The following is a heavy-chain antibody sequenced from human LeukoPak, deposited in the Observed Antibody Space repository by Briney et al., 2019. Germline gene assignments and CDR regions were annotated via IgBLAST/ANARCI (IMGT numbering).Heavy chain of an antibody. Sequence: SETLSLTCAVYGGSFSGYYWSWIRQPPGKGLEWIGEINHSGSTNYNPSLKSRVTISVDTSKNQFSLKLSSVTAADTAVYYCARHARFLEWFADYYYYMDVWGKGTTVTVSS. D-gene: IGHD3-3*01. CDR1: GGSFSGYY. CDR3: ARHARFLEWFADYYYYMDV. J-gene: IGHJ6*03. CDR2: INHSGST. V-gene: IGHV4-34*01.